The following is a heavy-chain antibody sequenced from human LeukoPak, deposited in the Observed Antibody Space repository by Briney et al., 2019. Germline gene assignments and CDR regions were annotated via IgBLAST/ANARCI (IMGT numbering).Heavy chain of an antibody. V-gene: IGHV3-11*04. J-gene: IGHJ6*03. D-gene: IGHD3-3*01. Sequence: GGSLRLSCAASGFTFSDYYMSWIRQAPGKGLEWVSYISSSGSTIYYADSVKGRFTISRDNAKNSLYLQMNSLRAEDTAVYYCARFFYDFWSGYYYYYYYYMDVWGKGTTVTVSS. CDR3: ARFFYDFWSGYYYYYYYYMDV. CDR2: ISSSGSTI. CDR1: GFTFSDYY.